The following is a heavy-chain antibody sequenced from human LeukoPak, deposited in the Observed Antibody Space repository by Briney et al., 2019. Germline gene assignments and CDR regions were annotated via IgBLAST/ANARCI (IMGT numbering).Heavy chain of an antibody. Sequence: GGSLRLSCAASGVTFSSYAMSWVRQAPGKGLEWVSAISGSGGSTYYADSVKGRFTISRDNSKNTLYLQMNSLRAEDTAVYYCAKVRYGIAVAGLEDYWGQGTLVTVSS. CDR1: GVTFSSYA. CDR2: ISGSGGST. V-gene: IGHV3-23*01. CDR3: AKVRYGIAVAGLEDY. D-gene: IGHD6-19*01. J-gene: IGHJ4*02.